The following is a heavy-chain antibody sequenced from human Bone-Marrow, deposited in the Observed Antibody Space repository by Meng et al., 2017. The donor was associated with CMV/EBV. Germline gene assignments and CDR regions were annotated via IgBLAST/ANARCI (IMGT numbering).Heavy chain of an antibody. Sequence: GGSLRLSCATSGFTFSSFGMHWVRKAPGKGLEWVTFIQYVGNSKYYADSVKGRFTISRANSKNTLYLQMNNLRAEDTAVYYCAKDRAGRDWLGVFYFDYWGQGTLVTVSS. CDR2: IQYVGNSK. CDR3: AKDRAGRDWLGVFYFDY. J-gene: IGHJ4*02. CDR1: GFTFSSFG. D-gene: IGHD3/OR15-3a*01. V-gene: IGHV3-30*02.